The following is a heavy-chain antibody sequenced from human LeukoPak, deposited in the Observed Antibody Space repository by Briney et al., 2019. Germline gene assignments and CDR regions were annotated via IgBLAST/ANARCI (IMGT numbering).Heavy chain of an antibody. CDR3: TKDRVPDGRWSLDY. CDR1: GFTFSSNW. V-gene: IGHV3-7*03. CDR2: TNQDGSEK. D-gene: IGHD6-13*01. J-gene: IGHJ4*02. Sequence: PGGSLRLSCAASGFTFSSNWMTWVRQAPGKGLEWVANTNQDGSEKYYVDSVKGRFTISRDNAKSSLYLQMDSLRAKDTAIYYCTKDRVPDGRWSLDYWGQGTLVIVSS.